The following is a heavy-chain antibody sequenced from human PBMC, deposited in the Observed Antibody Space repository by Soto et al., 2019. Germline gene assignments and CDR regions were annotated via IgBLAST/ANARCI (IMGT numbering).Heavy chain of an antibody. V-gene: IGHV4-59*01. D-gene: IGHD3-10*01. CDR1: GGPFSSYS. Sequence: PSETLSLTCTVSGGPFSSYSWSWIRQPPGRGLEWIGYVYNSGGTTYNPSVKSRLTMSIDISKNQISLKLSSVTAADTAIYYCTGDYGSGSYRFDAWGQGTLVTVSS. J-gene: IGHJ4*02. CDR2: VYNSGGT. CDR3: TGDYGSGSYRFDA.